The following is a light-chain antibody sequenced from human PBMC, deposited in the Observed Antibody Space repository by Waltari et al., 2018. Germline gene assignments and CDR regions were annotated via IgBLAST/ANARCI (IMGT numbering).Light chain of an antibody. CDR2: GAS. V-gene: IGKV3-15*01. J-gene: IGKJ4*01. CDR3: QQYNDWPPLT. Sequence: EVVMTQSPATLSLSPGDRATLSCRASQSVSSFLAWYQQKPGQAPRLLIYGASTRATGSPARFSGSGSGTEFTLTISSLQSEDFAVYYCQQYNDWPPLTFGGGTKVEIK. CDR1: QSVSSF.